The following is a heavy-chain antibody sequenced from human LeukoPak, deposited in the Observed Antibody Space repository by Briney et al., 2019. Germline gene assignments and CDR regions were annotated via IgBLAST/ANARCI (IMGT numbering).Heavy chain of an antibody. Sequence: ASVKVSCKASGYTFTSYDINWVRQATGQGLEWMGWMNPNSGNTGYAQKFQGRVTMTRNTSISTAYMELSSLRSEDTAVYYCARGQVHDYVWGSYRYRREFDYWGQGTLVTVSS. V-gene: IGHV1-8*01. CDR3: ARGQVHDYVWGSYRYRREFDY. CDR1: GYTFTSYD. J-gene: IGHJ4*02. CDR2: MNPNSGNT. D-gene: IGHD3-16*02.